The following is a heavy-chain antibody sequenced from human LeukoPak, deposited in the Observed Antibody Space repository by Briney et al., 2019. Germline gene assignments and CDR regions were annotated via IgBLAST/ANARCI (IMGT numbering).Heavy chain of an antibody. CDR1: GYSFTSYW. CDR3: ARPGGLSGSYHY. D-gene: IGHD1-26*01. Sequence: GESLKIACKGSGYSFTSYWIAWVRQMPGKGLEWMGIIYPVDFDTRYSPSFQCQVTISADKSISTAYLQWSSLKASDTAMYYCARPGGLSGSYHYWGQGTLVTVSS. CDR2: IYPVDFDT. J-gene: IGHJ4*02. V-gene: IGHV5-51*01.